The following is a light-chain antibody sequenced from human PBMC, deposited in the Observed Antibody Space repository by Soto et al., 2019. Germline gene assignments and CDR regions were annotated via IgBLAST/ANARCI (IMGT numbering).Light chain of an antibody. Sequence: DIQMTQSPSTLSASVGDRVTITCRASQSISSWLAWYQQKPGKAPKLLIYDASSLESGVPSRSSGSGSGTDFTLTISSLQSEDFAVYYCQQYNNWPYTFGQGTKV. CDR1: QSISSW. CDR2: DAS. J-gene: IGKJ2*01. V-gene: IGKV1-5*01. CDR3: QQYNNWPYT.